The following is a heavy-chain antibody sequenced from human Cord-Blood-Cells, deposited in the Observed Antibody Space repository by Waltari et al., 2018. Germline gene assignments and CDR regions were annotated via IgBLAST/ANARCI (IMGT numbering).Heavy chain of an antibody. Sequence: EVQLLESGGGLVQPGGSLRLSCAASGFTFSSYAINWLRHAPGKGLEWVSAISGSGGSTYYADSVKGRFTISRDNSKNTLYLQMNSLRAEDTAVYYCAKDLDDYGDYYYGMDVWGQGTTVTVSS. CDR3: AKDLDDYGDYYYGMDV. D-gene: IGHD4-17*01. V-gene: IGHV3-23*01. J-gene: IGHJ6*02. CDR1: GFTFSSYA. CDR2: ISGSGGST.